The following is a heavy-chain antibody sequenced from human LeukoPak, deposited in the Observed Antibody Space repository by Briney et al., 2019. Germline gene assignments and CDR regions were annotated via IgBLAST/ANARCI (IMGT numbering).Heavy chain of an antibody. Sequence: GGSLRLSCAASEFTFSSYAMHWAGQAPGKGLEWGEVISYDGSNKYYADSVKGRFTISRDNSKNTLYLQMNSLRAEDTAVYYCAVRYSGYDFREDFYGMDVWGKGTTVTVSS. V-gene: IGHV3-30*04. J-gene: IGHJ6*04. CDR2: ISYDGSNK. D-gene: IGHD5-12*01. CDR3: AVRYSGYDFREDFYGMDV. CDR1: EFTFSSYA.